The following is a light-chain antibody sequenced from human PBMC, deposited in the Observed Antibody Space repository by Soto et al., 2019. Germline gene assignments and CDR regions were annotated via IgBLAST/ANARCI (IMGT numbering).Light chain of an antibody. J-gene: IGKJ1*01. CDR3: QQYCSSPRT. CDR1: QSVSSSY. Sequence: EIVLTQSPGTLSLSPGERATLSCRASQSVSSSYLAWYQHKPGQAPRLLIYGASSRATGIPDRFSGSGSGTDFTLTISRLEPEAFAVYYCQQYCSSPRTVGQGTKVDIK. CDR2: GAS. V-gene: IGKV3-20*01.